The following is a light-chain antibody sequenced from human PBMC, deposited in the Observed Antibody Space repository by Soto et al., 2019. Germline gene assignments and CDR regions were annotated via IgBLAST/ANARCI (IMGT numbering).Light chain of an antibody. J-gene: IGLJ1*01. CDR3: SSFTSSTSYV. CDR2: DVS. Sequence: QSALTQPASVSGSPGQSITISCTGTSSDVGGYNYVSWYQQQHPGKAPKLMIYDVSNRPSGVSNRFSGSKSGNTASLTISGLQAEDEADYYCSSFTSSTSYVFGTGTKLTVL. V-gene: IGLV2-14*03. CDR1: SSDVGGYNY.